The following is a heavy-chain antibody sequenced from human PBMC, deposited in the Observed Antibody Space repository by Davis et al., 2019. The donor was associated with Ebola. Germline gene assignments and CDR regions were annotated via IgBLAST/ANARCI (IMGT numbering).Heavy chain of an antibody. CDR1: GGSISSYY. Sequence: SETLSLTCAVSGGSISSYYWSWIRQPPGKGLEWIGYIYYSGSTNYNPSLKSRVTISVDKSKNQFSLKLSSVTAADTAVYYCARDVAVAGSAFDYWGQGTLVTVSS. D-gene: IGHD6-19*01. CDR2: IYYSGST. J-gene: IGHJ4*02. V-gene: IGHV4-59*12. CDR3: ARDVAVAGSAFDY.